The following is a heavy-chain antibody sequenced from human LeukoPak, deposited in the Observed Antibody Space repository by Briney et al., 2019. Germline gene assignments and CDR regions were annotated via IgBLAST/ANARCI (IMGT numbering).Heavy chain of an antibody. J-gene: IGHJ4*02. Sequence: SETLSLTCTVSGYSISSGYYWGWIRQPPGKGLEWIGSIYHSGSTYYNPSLKSRVTISVDTSKNQFSLKLSSVTAADAAVYYCARDRAVAGYSSGSYSYFDYWGQGTLVTVSS. D-gene: IGHD1-26*01. CDR3: ARDRAVAGYSSGSYSYFDY. CDR2: IYHSGST. CDR1: GYSISSGYY. V-gene: IGHV4-38-2*02.